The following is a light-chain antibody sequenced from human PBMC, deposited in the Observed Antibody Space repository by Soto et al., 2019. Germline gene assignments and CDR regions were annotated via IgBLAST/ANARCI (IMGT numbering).Light chain of an antibody. V-gene: IGKV3-15*01. CDR2: GAS. Sequence: EIVMTQSPATLSVSPGERATLSCRAGQSVRSNLAWYQQKPGQAPRLLIYGASTRATGIPARFSGSGSGTEFTLTISSLQSEDFAVYYCQQYSNWYTFGQGTKLEIK. CDR1: QSVRSN. CDR3: QQYSNWYT. J-gene: IGKJ2*01.